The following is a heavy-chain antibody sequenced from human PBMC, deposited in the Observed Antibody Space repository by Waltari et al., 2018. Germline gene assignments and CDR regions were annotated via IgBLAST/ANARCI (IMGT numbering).Heavy chain of an antibody. J-gene: IGHJ4*02. CDR2: ISSSSMYI. V-gene: IGHV3-21*01. Sequence: EVQLVESGGGLVKPGGSLRLSCAASGFTFSSYSMNWVRPAPGKVLEWGSSISSSSMYILYADSVKGRFTSHRDNAKNSLYLQINSLRAEDTAVYYCARMSGYDYSFDYWGQGTLVTVSS. D-gene: IGHD5-12*01. CDR3: ARMSGYDYSFDY. CDR1: GFTFSSYS.